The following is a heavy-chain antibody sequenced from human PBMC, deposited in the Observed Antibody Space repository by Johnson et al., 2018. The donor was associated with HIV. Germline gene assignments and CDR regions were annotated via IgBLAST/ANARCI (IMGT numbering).Heavy chain of an antibody. J-gene: IGHJ3*02. Sequence: VQLVESGGGVVQPGGSLRLSCAASGFTFSSYAMKWVRQAPGKGLEWVSVIYSGGSTYYADSVKGRFTISRDNSKNTLYLQMNSLRAEDTAVYYCARWSYYYSSGDAFDIWGQGTMVTVSS. V-gene: IGHV3-66*02. D-gene: IGHD3-22*01. CDR2: IYSGGST. CDR1: GFTFSSYA. CDR3: ARWSYYYSSGDAFDI.